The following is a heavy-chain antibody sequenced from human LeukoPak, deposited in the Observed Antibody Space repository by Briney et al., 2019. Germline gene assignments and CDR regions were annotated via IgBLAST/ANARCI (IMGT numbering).Heavy chain of an antibody. CDR3: AGVDSIAAAGTYWFDP. CDR2: INHSGST. D-gene: IGHD6-13*01. Sequence: PSETLSLTCAVYGGSFSGYYWSWIRQPPGKGLEWIGEINHSGSTNYNPSLKSRVTISVDTSKNQFSLKLSSVTAADTAVYYCAGVDSIAAAGTYWFDPWGQGTLVTVSS. V-gene: IGHV4-34*01. CDR1: GGSFSGYY. J-gene: IGHJ5*02.